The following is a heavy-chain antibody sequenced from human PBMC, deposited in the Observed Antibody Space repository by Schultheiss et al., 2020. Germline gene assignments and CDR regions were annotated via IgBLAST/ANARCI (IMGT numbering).Heavy chain of an antibody. D-gene: IGHD7-27*01. CDR2: ISYDGSNK. CDR1: GFTFSSYA. CDR3: ARRKGANWGSSGGMDV. V-gene: IGHV3-30-3*01. Sequence: GGSLRLSCAASGFTFSSYAMHWVRQAPGKGLEWVAVISYDGSNKYYADSVKGRFTISRDNSKNTLYLQMDSLRVEDTAEYFCARRKGANWGSSGGMDVWGQGTTVTVYS. J-gene: IGHJ6*02.